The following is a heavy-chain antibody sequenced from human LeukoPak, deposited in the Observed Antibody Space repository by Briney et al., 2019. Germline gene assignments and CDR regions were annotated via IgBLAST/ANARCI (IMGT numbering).Heavy chain of an antibody. CDR2: IIPIFGTA. Sequence: ASVTVSCKASGGTFSSYAISWVRQAPGQGLEWMGGIIPIFGTANYAQKFQGRVTITTDESTSTAYMELSSLRSEDTAVYYCARSYYYGSGSYYNVIGYFDYWGQGTLVTVSS. D-gene: IGHD3-10*01. CDR3: ARSYYYGSGSYYNVIGYFDY. V-gene: IGHV1-69*05. J-gene: IGHJ4*02. CDR1: GGTFSSYA.